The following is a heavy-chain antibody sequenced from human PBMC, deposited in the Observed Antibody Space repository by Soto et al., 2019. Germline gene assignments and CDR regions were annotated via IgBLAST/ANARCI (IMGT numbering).Heavy chain of an antibody. Sequence: QVQLQESGPGLVKPSETLSLTCTVSGGYISPYYWSWIRQPPGKGLEWIGYIFYSGNTNYNPSLRSRVTISVDTSKNQFSLKLSSVTAADTAVYYCARDSGYGDHFDYWGQGTLVTVSS. CDR1: GGYISPYY. J-gene: IGHJ4*02. V-gene: IGHV4-59*01. D-gene: IGHD4-17*01. CDR3: ARDSGYGDHFDY. CDR2: IFYSGNT.